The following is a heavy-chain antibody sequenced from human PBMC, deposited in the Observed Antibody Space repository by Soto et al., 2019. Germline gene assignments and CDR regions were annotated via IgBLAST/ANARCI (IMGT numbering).Heavy chain of an antibody. CDR1: GGSFSGYY. V-gene: IGHV4-34*01. CDR2: INHSGST. D-gene: IGHD3-10*01. Sequence: QVQLQQWGAGLLKPSETLSLTCAVYGGSFSGYYWSWIRQPPGKGLEWIGEINHSGSTNYNPSLKSRVTISVDTSKNQFSLKLSSVTAADTAVYYCARRVLLWFGELFPRTRSINWFAPWGQGTLVTVSS. J-gene: IGHJ5*02. CDR3: ARRVLLWFGELFPRTRSINWFAP.